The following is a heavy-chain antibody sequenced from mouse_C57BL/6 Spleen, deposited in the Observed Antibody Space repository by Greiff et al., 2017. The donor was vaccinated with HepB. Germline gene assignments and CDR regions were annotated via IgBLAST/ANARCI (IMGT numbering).Heavy chain of an antibody. CDR1: GYTFTSYC. CDR3: AREDRNLYYFDY. Sequence: QVQLQQSGAELAKPGASVKLSCKASGYTFTSYCMHWVKQRPGQGLEWIGYINPSSGYTKYNPKFKDKATLTADKSSSTAYMQLSSLTSEDSAVYDCAREDRNLYYFDYWGQGTTLTVSS. J-gene: IGHJ2*01. D-gene: IGHD2-14*01. CDR2: INPSSGYT. V-gene: IGHV1-7*01.